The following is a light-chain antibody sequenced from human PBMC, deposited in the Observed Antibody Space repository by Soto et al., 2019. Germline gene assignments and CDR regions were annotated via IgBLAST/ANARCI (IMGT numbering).Light chain of an antibody. Sequence: EIVLTQSPGPLSLSPGERSTLSCMGSQSVSSSYLAWYQQKPGQAPRLLIYGASSRATGIPDRFSGSGSGTDFTLTISRLEPEDFAVYYCQQYGSSPWTFGQGTKVDIK. J-gene: IGKJ1*01. CDR2: GAS. CDR3: QQYGSSPWT. V-gene: IGKV3-20*01. CDR1: QSVSSSY.